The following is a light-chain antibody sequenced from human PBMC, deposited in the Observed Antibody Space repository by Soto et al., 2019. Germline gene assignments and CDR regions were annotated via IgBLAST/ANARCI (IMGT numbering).Light chain of an antibody. V-gene: IGLV4-69*01. Sequence: QPVLTQSPSASASLGASVKLTCTLSSGHSSYAIAWHQKQPGKGPRYLMDLNNDGSDTKGDGIPDRFSGSSSGADRYLIISSLQSEDEADYYCQTWGTGFQFFGGGTKLTVL. CDR2: LNNDGSD. CDR3: QTWGTGFQF. J-gene: IGLJ2*01. CDR1: SGHSSYA.